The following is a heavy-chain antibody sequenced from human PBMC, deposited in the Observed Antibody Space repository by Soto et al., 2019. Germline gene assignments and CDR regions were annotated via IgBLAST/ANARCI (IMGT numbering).Heavy chain of an antibody. CDR2: ITSSSSTI. D-gene: IGHD2-21*02. Sequence: EVQLVESGGGLVQPGGSLRLSCAASGFTFTSNSMNWVRQAPGKWLEWISYITSSSSTIYYADSVKGRFTISRDNAKNSVYLQMNSLRDEDTAVYYCARGRVGTAYFDYWGEGMLVIVSS. CDR3: ARGRVGTAYFDY. CDR1: GFTFTSNS. J-gene: IGHJ4*02. V-gene: IGHV3-48*02.